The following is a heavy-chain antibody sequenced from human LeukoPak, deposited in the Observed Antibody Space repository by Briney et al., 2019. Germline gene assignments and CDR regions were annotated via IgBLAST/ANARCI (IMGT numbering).Heavy chain of an antibody. CDR2: INTNTGNP. Sequence: ASVKVSCKASGYTFTSYAMNWVRQAPGQGLEWMGWINTNTGNPTYAQGFTGRFVFSLDTSVSTAYLQISSLKAEGTAVYYCARGAPCSSTSCYTPFDYWGQGTLVTVSS. D-gene: IGHD2-2*02. V-gene: IGHV7-4-1*02. CDR3: ARGAPCSSTSCYTPFDY. J-gene: IGHJ4*02. CDR1: GYTFTSYA.